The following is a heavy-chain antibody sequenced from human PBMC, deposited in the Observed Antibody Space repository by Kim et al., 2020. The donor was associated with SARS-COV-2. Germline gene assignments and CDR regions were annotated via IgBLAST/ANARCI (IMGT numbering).Heavy chain of an antibody. CDR1: GFTFSNAW. J-gene: IGHJ6*02. Sequence: GGSLRLSCAASGFTFSNAWMSWVRQAPGKGLEWVGRIKSKTDGGTTDYAAPVKGRFTISRDDSKITLYLQLNSLKTEDTAVYYCTTDPTVVPVFLDWYYYGMDVWGQGTTVTVSS. CDR3: TTDPTVVPVFLDWYYYGMDV. D-gene: IGHD2-2*01. V-gene: IGHV3-15*01. CDR2: IKSKTDGGTT.